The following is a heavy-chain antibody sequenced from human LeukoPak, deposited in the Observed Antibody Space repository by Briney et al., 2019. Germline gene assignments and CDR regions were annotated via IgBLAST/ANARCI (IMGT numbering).Heavy chain of an antibody. CDR1: RGSFSGYY. V-gene: IGHV4-34*01. Sequence: KPSETLSLTCAVSRGSFSGYYWSWIRQPPGKGLEWIGEINHSGSTNYNPSLKRRVTIPVATTTNRISLNVSSVTAAATAGSYCSRVQETPMGSYFDSWGQGTLVTVSS. J-gene: IGHJ4*02. CDR3: SRVQETPMGSYFDS. CDR2: INHSGST. D-gene: IGHD5-18*01.